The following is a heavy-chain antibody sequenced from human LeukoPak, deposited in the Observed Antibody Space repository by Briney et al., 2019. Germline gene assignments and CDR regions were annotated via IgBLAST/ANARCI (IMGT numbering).Heavy chain of an antibody. J-gene: IGHJ3*02. CDR1: GFTFSSYG. D-gene: IGHD2-2*01. V-gene: IGHV3-30*02. CDR3: AKAPYRYCSSTSCPYGDAFDI. CDR2: IRYDGSNK. Sequence: GILRLSCAASGFTFSSYGMHWVRQAPGKGLEWVAFIRYDGSNKYYADSVKGRFTISRDNSKNTLYLQMNSLRAEDTAVYYCAKAPYRYCSSTSCPYGDAFDIWGQGTMVTVSS.